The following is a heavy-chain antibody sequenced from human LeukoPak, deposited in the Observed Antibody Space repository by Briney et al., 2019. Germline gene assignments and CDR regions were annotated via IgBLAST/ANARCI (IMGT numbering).Heavy chain of an antibody. Sequence: GASVKVSCKASGYTFTNYGISWVRQAPGQGLEWMGWISAYSGYTHYAQKIQGRVTVTTEASTSTAYMELRSLTSYDMAVYYCARGAVSTTTAGGIDYWGQGTLVTVSS. CDR2: ISAYSGYT. CDR3: ARGAVSTTTAGGIDY. V-gene: IGHV1-18*03. J-gene: IGHJ4*02. D-gene: IGHD5/OR15-5a*01. CDR1: GYTFTNYG.